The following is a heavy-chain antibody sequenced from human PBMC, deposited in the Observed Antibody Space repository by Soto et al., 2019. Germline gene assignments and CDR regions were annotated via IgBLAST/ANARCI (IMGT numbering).Heavy chain of an antibody. CDR2: ISGSGGST. V-gene: IGHV3-23*01. CDR3: AKGGYDYIWGSYRPARFDY. Sequence: PGGSLRLSCAASGFTFSSYSMSWVRQAPGKGLEWVSAISGSGGSTYYADSVKGRFTISRDNSKNTLYLQMNSLRAEDTAVYYCAKGGYDYIWGSYRPARFDYWGQGTLVTVSS. D-gene: IGHD3-16*02. J-gene: IGHJ4*02. CDR1: GFTFSSYS.